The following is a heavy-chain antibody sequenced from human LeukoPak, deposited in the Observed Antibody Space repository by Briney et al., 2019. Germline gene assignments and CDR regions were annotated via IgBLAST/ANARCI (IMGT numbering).Heavy chain of an antibody. J-gene: IGHJ4*02. D-gene: IGHD3-3*01. CDR1: GFTFSSYS. V-gene: IGHV3-21*01. CDR2: ISRSSSYI. CDR3: ARGSFGVVTY. Sequence: GGSLRLSCAASGFTFSSYSMNWVRQAPGEGLEWVSCISRSSSYIYYADSVKGRFTISRDNAKNSLYLQMNSLRAEDTAVYYCARGSFGVVTYWGQGTLVTVSS.